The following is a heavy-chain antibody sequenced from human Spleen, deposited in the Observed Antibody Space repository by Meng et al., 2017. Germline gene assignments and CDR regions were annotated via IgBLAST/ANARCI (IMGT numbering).Heavy chain of an antibody. D-gene: IGHD6-13*01. CDR1: DYTLTSDV. CDR3: ARYRSSSWFDH. CDR2: INTYTGSP. V-gene: IGHV7-4-1*02. Sequence: QGQVVQSGAEVKKPGASVMASCKVSDYTLTSDVFSWVRQAPGQGLQWMGRINTYTGSPTYAQGFTGRFVFSLDTSISTAYLQISGLRAEDTAVYYCARYRSSSWFDHWGQGSLVTVSS. J-gene: IGHJ5*02.